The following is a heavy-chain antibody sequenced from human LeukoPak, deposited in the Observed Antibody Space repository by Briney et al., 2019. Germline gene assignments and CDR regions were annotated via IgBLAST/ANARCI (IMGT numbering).Heavy chain of an antibody. Sequence: GGSLRLSCAASGFTFNNYAMSWVRQAPGKGLEWVSHASGSGASTYYADSVKGRFTISRDSSKNTLYLQMNSLRAEDTAVYYCAKKSPDSSGNPAYDWGQGTLVTVSS. D-gene: IGHD4-23*01. J-gene: IGHJ4*02. CDR2: ASGSGAST. CDR3: AKKSPDSSGNPAYD. CDR1: GFTFNNYA. V-gene: IGHV3-23*01.